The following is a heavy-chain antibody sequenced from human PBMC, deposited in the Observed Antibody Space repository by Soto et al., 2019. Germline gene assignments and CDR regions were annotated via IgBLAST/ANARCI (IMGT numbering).Heavy chain of an antibody. D-gene: IGHD3-10*01. CDR1: GFGFSNYA. Sequence: EVQLLESGGGLVQPGGSLRLSCAASGFGFSNYAMTWVRQAPGKGLEWVSSITTNGATTYYADSVKGRFTISRDNSKNTLYLQMNSLRAEDSAVYHCAKRAWLDSSGSSDYWGQGTLVTVSS. CDR3: AKRAWLDSSGSSDY. V-gene: IGHV3-23*01. J-gene: IGHJ4*02. CDR2: ITTNGATT.